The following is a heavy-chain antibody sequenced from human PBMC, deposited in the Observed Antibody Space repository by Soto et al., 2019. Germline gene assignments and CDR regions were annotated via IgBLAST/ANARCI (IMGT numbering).Heavy chain of an antibody. CDR3: ARALLHYDFWSGLAAGGIDY. Sequence: VRQAPGKGPEWISNIRTIREGGMSYADSVKGRFTISRDNAKNSLFLQMNSLRAEDTAVYYCARALLHYDFWSGLAAGGIDYWGQGTLVTVSS. CDR2: IRTIREGGM. J-gene: IGHJ4*02. V-gene: IGHV3-48*04. D-gene: IGHD3-3*01.